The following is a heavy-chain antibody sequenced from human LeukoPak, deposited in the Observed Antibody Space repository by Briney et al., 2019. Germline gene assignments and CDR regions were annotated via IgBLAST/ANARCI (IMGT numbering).Heavy chain of an antibody. V-gene: IGHV4-59*08. CDR2: IYSGNT. CDR3: ARVATGTGFGYYYYYMDV. J-gene: IGHJ6*03. Sequence: SGPTLVKPSETLSLTCTVSGVSIRSYFLNWIRQPPGKGLEWVGYIYSGNTNYNPSLKSRVTISVDTSKNQFSLKLSSVTAADTAVYYCARVATGTGFGYYYYYMDVWGKGTTVTVSS. CDR1: GVSIRSYF. D-gene: IGHD1-1*01.